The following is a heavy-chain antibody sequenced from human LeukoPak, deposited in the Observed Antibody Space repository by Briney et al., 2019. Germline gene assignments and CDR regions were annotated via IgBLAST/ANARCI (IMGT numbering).Heavy chain of an antibody. J-gene: IGHJ4*02. D-gene: IGHD1-26*01. CDR1: GYTFTSYY. V-gene: IGHV1-46*01. CDR2: INPSGGST. Sequence: GASVKVSCKASGYTFTSYYMHWVRQAPGQGLEWMGIINPSGGSTSHAQKFQGRVTMTRDTFTSTVYMELSSLRSEDTAVYYCARATVGATFTGDYWGQGTLVTVSS. CDR3: ARATVGATFTGDY.